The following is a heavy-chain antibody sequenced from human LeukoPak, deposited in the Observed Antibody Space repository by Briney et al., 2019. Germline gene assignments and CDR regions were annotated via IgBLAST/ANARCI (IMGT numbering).Heavy chain of an antibody. V-gene: IGHV1-69*01. J-gene: IGHJ5*02. D-gene: IGHD2-2*01. CDR1: GGTFSSYA. CDR3: ARVPMLGYCSSTSCYPSDNWFDP. Sequence: ASVRVSCKASGGTFSSYAISWVRQAPGQGLEWMGGIIPIFGTANYAQKFQGRVTITADESTSTAYMELSSLRSEDMAVYYCARVPMLGYCSSTSCYPSDNWFDPWGQGTLVTVSS. CDR2: IIPIFGTA.